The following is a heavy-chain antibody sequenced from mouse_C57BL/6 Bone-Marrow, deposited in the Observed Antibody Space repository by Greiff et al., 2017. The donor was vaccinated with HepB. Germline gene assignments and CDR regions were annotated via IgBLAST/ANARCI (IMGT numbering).Heavy chain of an antibody. V-gene: IGHV2-9*01. J-gene: IGHJ4*01. D-gene: IGHD2-4*01. CDR2: IWGGGST. CDR3: AKHEGGITTNYYAMDY. Sequence: VQRVESGPGLVAPSQSLSITCTVSGFSLTSYGVDWVRQPPGKGLEWLGVIWGGGSTNYNSALMSRLSISNDNSKSQVFLKMNSLQTDDTAMYYCAKHEGGITTNYYAMDYWGQGTSVTVSS. CDR1: GFSLTSYG.